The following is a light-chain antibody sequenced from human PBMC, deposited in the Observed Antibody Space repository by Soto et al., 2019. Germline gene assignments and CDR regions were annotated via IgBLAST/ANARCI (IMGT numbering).Light chain of an antibody. Sequence: DIVLTQSPDSLSVSIDGRATINCTSSQSVFYRSSDKNYLAWYQQKPGQPPKLLIYWASTRESGVPDRFSGRGSGTDFTLTITSLQAEDVAVYYCQQYYSLPYSFGQGTKLDI. J-gene: IGKJ2*03. CDR1: QSVFYRSSDKNY. CDR2: WAS. V-gene: IGKV4-1*01. CDR3: QQYYSLPYS.